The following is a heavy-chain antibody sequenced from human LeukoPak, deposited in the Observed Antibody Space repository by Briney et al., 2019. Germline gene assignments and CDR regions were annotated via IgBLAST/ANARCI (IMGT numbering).Heavy chain of an antibody. D-gene: IGHD2-2*01. CDR1: GGSVSSGSYY. CDR3: AKVLHCSSTSCYGYYYYYGMDV. CDR2: IYYSGST. J-gene: IGHJ6*04. Sequence: SETLSRTCTVSGGSVSSGSYYRSWIRQPPGKGLEWLGYIYYSGSTNYNPSRNSLVTISVDTSKNQFSLKLSSVTAADTAVYYCAKVLHCSSTSCYGYYYYYGMDVWGKGTTVTVAS. V-gene: IGHV4-61*01.